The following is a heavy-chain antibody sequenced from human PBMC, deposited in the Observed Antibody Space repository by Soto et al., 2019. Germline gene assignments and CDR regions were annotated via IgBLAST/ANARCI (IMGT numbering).Heavy chain of an antibody. CDR2: ISHYTGNT. CDR1: GYIFVNYG. D-gene: IGHD3-16*01. CDR3: VMVDNYVTPTPQDV. J-gene: IGHJ6*02. Sequence: QVQLVQSGDEVKKPGASVKVSCKASGYIFVNYGIAWVRQAPGQGLEWMGGISHYTGNTHSATKVQGRLTMTTDTSESTAYMDLGSLTSDDTAVYYCVMVDNYVTPTPQDVWGQGTTVTVSS. V-gene: IGHV1-18*01.